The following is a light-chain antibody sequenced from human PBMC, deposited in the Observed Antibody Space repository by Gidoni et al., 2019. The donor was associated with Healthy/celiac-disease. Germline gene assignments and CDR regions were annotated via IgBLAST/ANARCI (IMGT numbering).Light chain of an antibody. J-gene: IGLJ3*02. CDR1: SSNIGSNT. CDR2: SNN. V-gene: IGLV1-44*01. CDR3: AAWDDSLNGWV. Sequence: QSVLTQPPSASGPPGQRVTISCSGSSSNIGSNTVNWYQQIPGTAPKLLIYSNNQRPSGVPDRFSGSKSGTSASLAISGLQSEDEADYYCAAWDDSLNGWVFGGGTKLTVL.